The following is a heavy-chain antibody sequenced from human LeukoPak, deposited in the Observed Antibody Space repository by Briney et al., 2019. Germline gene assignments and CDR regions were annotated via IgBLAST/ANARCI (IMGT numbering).Heavy chain of an antibody. V-gene: IGHV4-59*01. CDR1: GGSISSYY. J-gene: IGHJ4*02. Sequence: PSETLSLTCTVSGGSISSYYWSWIRQPPGKGLEWMGYIYYSGSTNYNPSLKSRVTISVDTSKNQFSLKLSSVTAADTAVYYCARVDDSSGYYPYYFDYWGQGTLVTVSS. D-gene: IGHD3-22*01. CDR2: IYYSGST. CDR3: ARVDDSSGYYPYYFDY.